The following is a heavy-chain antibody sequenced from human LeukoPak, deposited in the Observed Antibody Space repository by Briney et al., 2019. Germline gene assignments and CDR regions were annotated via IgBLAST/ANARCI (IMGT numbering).Heavy chain of an antibody. V-gene: IGHV3-23*01. D-gene: IGHD6-19*01. Sequence: PGGSLRLSCAASGFTFSSYAMSWVRQAPGKGLEWVSAISGSGGSTYYADSVKGRFTISRDNPKNTLYLQMNSLRAEDTAVYYCAKVGSGWYLFDYWGQGTLVTVSS. CDR1: GFTFSSYA. CDR2: ISGSGGST. J-gene: IGHJ4*02. CDR3: AKVGSGWYLFDY.